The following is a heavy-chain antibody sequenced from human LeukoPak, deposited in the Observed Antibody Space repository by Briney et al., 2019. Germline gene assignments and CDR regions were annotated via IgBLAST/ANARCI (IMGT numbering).Heavy chain of an antibody. CDR1: GYTFTSYG. J-gene: IGHJ6*03. CDR3: AKVAAAGTAYYYYYMDV. Sequence: ASVKVSCKASGYTFTSYGISWVRQAPGQGLEWMGWINPNSGGTNYAQKFQGRVTMTRDTSISTAYMELSRLRSDDTAVYYCAKVAAAGTAYYYYYMDVWGRGTTVTISS. D-gene: IGHD6-13*01. V-gene: IGHV1-2*02. CDR2: INPNSGGT.